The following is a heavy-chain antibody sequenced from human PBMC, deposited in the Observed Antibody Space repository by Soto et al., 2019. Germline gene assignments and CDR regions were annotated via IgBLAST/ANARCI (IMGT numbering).Heavy chain of an antibody. D-gene: IGHD2-8*02. CDR1: GGTFRSYT. Sequence: QVQLVQSGAEVKKPGSSVKVSCKASGGTFRSYTISWVRQAPGQGLEWMGRIIPILGIANYAQKFQGRVTITADKSTSTAYMELSSLRSEDTAVYYCSRDTGDYFEYWGQGTLVTVSS. V-gene: IGHV1-69*08. CDR2: IIPILGIA. CDR3: SRDTGDYFEY. J-gene: IGHJ4*02.